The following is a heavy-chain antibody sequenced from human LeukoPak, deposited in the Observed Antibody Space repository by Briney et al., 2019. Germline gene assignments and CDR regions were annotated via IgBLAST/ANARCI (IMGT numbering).Heavy chain of an antibody. CDR3: ARAGTYYDSSGYKKFDY. V-gene: IGHV1-18*01. CDR1: GYTFTSYG. D-gene: IGHD3-22*01. J-gene: IGHJ4*02. CDR2: ISAYNGNT. Sequence: ASVKVSCKASGYTFTSYGISWVRQAPGQGLEWMGWISAYNGNTNYAQKLQGRVTMTTDTSTSTAYMELRSPRSDDTAVYYCARAGTYYDSSGYKKFDYWGQGTLVTVSS.